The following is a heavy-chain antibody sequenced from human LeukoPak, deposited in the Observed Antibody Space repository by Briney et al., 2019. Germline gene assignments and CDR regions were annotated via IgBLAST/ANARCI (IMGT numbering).Heavy chain of an antibody. CDR2: IIVGSGAT. D-gene: IGHD4-17*01. V-gene: IGHV1-58*01. Sequence: SVKVSCKTSGSTFSTSAVQWVRQARGQRLEWIGWIIVGSGATNYAQSLQGRFTITRDMSTNTAYMELSSLGSEDSAVYYCAAELYGVYTDCCTFHLWGQGTMVTVSS. CDR1: GSTFSTSA. CDR3: AAELYGVYTDCCTFHL. J-gene: IGHJ3*01.